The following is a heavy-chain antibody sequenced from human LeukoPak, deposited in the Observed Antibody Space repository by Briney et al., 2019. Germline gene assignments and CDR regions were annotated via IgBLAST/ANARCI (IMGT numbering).Heavy chain of an antibody. CDR1: GFTFSSYA. J-gene: IGHJ3*02. CDR2: ISYDGSNK. Sequence: GGSLRLSCAASGFTFSSYAMHWVRQAPGKGLEWVAVISYDGSNKYYADSVKGRFTISRDNSKNTLYLQMNSLRAEDTAVYYCYEQWEAFDIWGQGTMVTVSS. D-gene: IGHD1-26*01. CDR3: YEQWEAFDI. V-gene: IGHV3-30-3*01.